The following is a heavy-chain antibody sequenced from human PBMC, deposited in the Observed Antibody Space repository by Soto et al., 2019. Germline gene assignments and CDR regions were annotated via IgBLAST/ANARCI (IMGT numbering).Heavy chain of an antibody. J-gene: IGHJ6*03. CDR2: INPNSGGT. D-gene: IGHD5-18*01. Sequence: QVQLVQSGAEVKKPGASVKVSCKASGYTFTGYYMHWVRQAPGQGLEWMGWINPNSGGTNYAQKFQGWVTMTRDTSINTDYMELSRLRSDDTAVYYCARAAMAFWYYYYMDVWGKGTTVTVSS. V-gene: IGHV1-2*04. CDR1: GYTFTGYY. CDR3: ARAAMAFWYYYYMDV.